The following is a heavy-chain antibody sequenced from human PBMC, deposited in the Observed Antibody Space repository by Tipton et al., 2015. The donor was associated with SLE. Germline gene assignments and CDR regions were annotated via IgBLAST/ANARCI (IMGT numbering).Heavy chain of an antibody. V-gene: IGHV4-59*01. J-gene: IGHJ4*02. Sequence: TLSLTCTVSGGSISRYYWNWIRQPPGKGLEWIGYIFYSGSTSYSPSLRSRVTISVDTSKNQFSLKLTSVTAADTAVYYCAREYSGYDYPTFDHWGQGTLVTVSS. CDR3: AREYSGYDYPTFDH. D-gene: IGHD5-12*01. CDR2: IFYSGST. CDR1: GGSISRYY.